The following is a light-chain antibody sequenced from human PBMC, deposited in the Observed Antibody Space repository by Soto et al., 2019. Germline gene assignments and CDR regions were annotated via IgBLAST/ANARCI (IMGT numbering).Light chain of an antibody. Sequence: EIVLTQSPGTLSLGPGERATLYCRATQSVGINYFAWYQQKPCQAPRVLIYGASSRATGIPARFSGSGSGTDFTLTISSLSPEDFAVYYCQQRTIWPPVPFGQGTLTEVK. V-gene: IGKV3D-20*02. CDR1: QSVGINY. CDR3: QQRTIWPPVP. CDR2: GAS. J-gene: IGKJ5*01.